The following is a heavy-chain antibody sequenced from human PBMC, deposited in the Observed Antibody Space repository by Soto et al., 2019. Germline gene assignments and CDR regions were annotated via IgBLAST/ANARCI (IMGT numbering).Heavy chain of an antibody. Sequence: SETLSLTCTVSGGSINSGDYYWSRIRQHPGKGLEWIGYIYYSGSTYYNPSLKSRVIISVDTSKNQFSLKLSSVTAADTAVYYCARDWVFDYWGQGTLVTVSS. D-gene: IGHD3-16*01. CDR3: ARDWVFDY. CDR2: IYYSGST. V-gene: IGHV4-31*03. J-gene: IGHJ4*02. CDR1: GGSINSGDYY.